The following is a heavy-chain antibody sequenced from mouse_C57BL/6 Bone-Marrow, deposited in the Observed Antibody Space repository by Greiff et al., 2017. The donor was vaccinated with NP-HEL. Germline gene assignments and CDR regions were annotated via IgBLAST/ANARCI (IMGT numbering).Heavy chain of an antibody. J-gene: IGHJ3*01. CDR1: GYTFTSYG. D-gene: IGHD1-1*01. V-gene: IGHV1-81*01. CDR2: IYPRSGNT. CDR3: ATYYGSSYRAWFAY. Sequence: QVQLQQSGAELARPGASVKLSCKASGYTFTSYGISWVKQRTGQGLEWIGEIYPRSGNTYYNEKFKGKAPLPADKSSSTAYMELRSLTSEDSAVYFCATYYGSSYRAWFAYWGQGTLVTGSA.